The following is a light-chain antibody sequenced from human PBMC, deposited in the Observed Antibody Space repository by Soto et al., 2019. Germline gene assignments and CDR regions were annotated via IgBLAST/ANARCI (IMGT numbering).Light chain of an antibody. V-gene: IGLV1-51*01. Sequence: QSVLTQPPSVSAAPGQKVTISCYGSSSNIENNYVSWYQQLPGTAPKLLIYDNVNRPSGIPDRFSGSKSGTSATLGITGLQTGDEADYYCGTWDSSLSAYVFGTGTKLTVL. CDR1: SSNIENNY. J-gene: IGLJ1*01. CDR3: GTWDSSLSAYV. CDR2: DNV.